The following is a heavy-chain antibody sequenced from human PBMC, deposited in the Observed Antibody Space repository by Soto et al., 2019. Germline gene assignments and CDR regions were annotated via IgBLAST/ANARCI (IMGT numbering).Heavy chain of an antibody. D-gene: IGHD3-3*01. CDR1: GFTFSSYS. V-gene: IGHV3-21*01. Sequence: EVQLVESGGGLIKPGGSLRLSCAASGFTFSSYSMNWVRQAPGKGLEWVSSISSSSSYIYYADSVKGRFTISRDNAKNSLYLQMNSLRAEDTAVYYCAGGGEWFMAEGGGMDVWGQGTTVTVSS. CDR2: ISSSSSYI. CDR3: AGGGEWFMAEGGGMDV. J-gene: IGHJ6*02.